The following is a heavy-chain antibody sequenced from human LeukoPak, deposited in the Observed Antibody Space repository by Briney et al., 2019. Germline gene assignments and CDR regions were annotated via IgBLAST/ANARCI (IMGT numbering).Heavy chain of an antibody. CDR3: AISYSSSAGFDY. CDR2: IYYSGST. CDR1: GGSISSYY. V-gene: IGHV4-59*12. Sequence: PSETLSLTCTVSGGSISSYYWSWIRQPPGKGLEWIGYIYYSGSTNYNPSLKSRVTISVDTSKNQFSLKLSSVTAADTAVYYCAISYSSSAGFDYWGQGTLVTVSS. D-gene: IGHD6-6*01. J-gene: IGHJ4*02.